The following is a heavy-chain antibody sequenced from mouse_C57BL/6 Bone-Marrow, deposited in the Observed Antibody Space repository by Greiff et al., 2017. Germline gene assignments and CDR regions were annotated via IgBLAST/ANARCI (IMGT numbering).Heavy chain of an antibody. CDR3: ASYDGYYVEFDY. CDR2: INPNNGGT. Sequence: EVKLQQSGPELVKPGASVKISCKASGYTFTDYYMNWVKQSHGKSLEWLGDINPNNGGTSYNQTFKGKATLTVDKSSSTAYMELRSLTSEDSAVYYCASYDGYYVEFDYWGQGTTLTVSS. D-gene: IGHD2-3*01. J-gene: IGHJ2*01. CDR1: GYTFTDYY. V-gene: IGHV1-26*01.